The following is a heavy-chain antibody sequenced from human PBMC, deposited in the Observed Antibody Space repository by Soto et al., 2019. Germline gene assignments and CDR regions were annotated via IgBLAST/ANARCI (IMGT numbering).Heavy chain of an antibody. D-gene: IGHD6-19*01. CDR3: AHSDSSGWNGYDI. CDR2: IDWDDDK. V-gene: IGHV2-70*11. Sequence: SGPKLGNPTQTLTLTCTFSGFSLSTSGMCVSWIRQPPGKALEWLARIDWDDDKYYSTSLKTRLTISKDTSKNQVVLTMTNMDPVDTATYYCAHSDSSGWNGYDIWGQGTMVTVSS. CDR1: GFSLSTSGMC. J-gene: IGHJ3*02.